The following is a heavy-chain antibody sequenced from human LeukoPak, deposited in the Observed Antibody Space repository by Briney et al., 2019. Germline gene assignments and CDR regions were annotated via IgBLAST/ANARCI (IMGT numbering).Heavy chain of an antibody. J-gene: IGHJ5*02. CDR2: INPNSGDT. CDR1: GYTFTDYY. D-gene: IGHD6-13*01. V-gene: IGHV1-2*02. Sequence: ASVKVSCKASGYTFTDYYMHWVRQAPGQGLEWMGWINPNSGDTNYAQKFQGRVTMTRDTSITTAYMELRTLRSDDTAVYYCARDRQGLTAGANNWLDPWGQGTLVSVSS. CDR3: ARDRQGLTAGANNWLDP.